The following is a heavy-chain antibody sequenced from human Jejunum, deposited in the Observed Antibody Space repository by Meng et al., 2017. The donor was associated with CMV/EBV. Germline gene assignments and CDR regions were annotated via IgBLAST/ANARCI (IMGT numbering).Heavy chain of an antibody. D-gene: IGHD4-11*01. CDR2: ISWDGGST. CDR1: GFTFGDYA. V-gene: IGHV3-43D*03. J-gene: IGHJ4*02. CDR3: AKGDSVTHYFDY. Sequence: AASGFTFGDYAMHWVRQAPGKGLEWVSLISWDGGSTYYADSVKGRFTISRDNSKNSLYLQMNSLRAEDTALYYCAKGDSVTHYFDYWGQGTLVTVSS.